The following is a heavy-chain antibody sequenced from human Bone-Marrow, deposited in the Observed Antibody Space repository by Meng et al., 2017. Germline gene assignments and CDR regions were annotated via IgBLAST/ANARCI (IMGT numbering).Heavy chain of an antibody. CDR1: GFSLSTSGVG. D-gene: IGHD3-10*01. CDR2: IYWNDDK. Sequence: SGLTLVKPTQTLTLTCTFSGFSLSTSGVGVGWIRQPPGKALEWLALIYWNDDKRYSPSLKSRLTITKDTSKNQVVLTMTNMDPVDTATYYCAHIAPLITMVRGRAPAFDYWGQGTLVTVSS. J-gene: IGHJ4*02. CDR3: AHIAPLITMVRGRAPAFDY. V-gene: IGHV2-5*01.